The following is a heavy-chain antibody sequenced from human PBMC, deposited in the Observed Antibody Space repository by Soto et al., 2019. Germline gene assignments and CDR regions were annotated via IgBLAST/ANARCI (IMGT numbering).Heavy chain of an antibody. Sequence: QVQLVQSGAEVKKPGASVKVSCKPSGYTFISYGITWVRQAPGQGLEWMGWVNIYEGTTNYAQKFQGRVTMTTDTSTSTVYLELRSLRSDDTAMYYCARERGGYSYGDYWGQGTLVTVSS. CDR3: ARERGGYSYGDY. CDR2: VNIYEGTT. V-gene: IGHV1-18*01. D-gene: IGHD5-18*01. CDR1: GYTFISYG. J-gene: IGHJ4*02.